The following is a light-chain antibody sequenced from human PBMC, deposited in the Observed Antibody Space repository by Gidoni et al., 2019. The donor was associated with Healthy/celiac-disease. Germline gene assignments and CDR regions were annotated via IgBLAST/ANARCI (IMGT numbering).Light chain of an antibody. CDR3: QQANSFPPLT. J-gene: IGKJ4*01. V-gene: IGKV1-12*01. Sequence: DIQMTQSPSSVSASVGDRVTIPCRASQGISSWFAWYQQKPGKAPMLLIYAASSLQSWVPSRFSGSGSGTDFTLTISSLQPEDVATYYWQQANSFPPLTFGGGTKVEIK. CDR2: AAS. CDR1: QGISSW.